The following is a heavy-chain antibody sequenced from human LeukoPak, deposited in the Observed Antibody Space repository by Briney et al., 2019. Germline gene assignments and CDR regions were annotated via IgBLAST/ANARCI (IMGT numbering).Heavy chain of an antibody. Sequence: GGSLRLSCAVSGFTFSSYSMDWVRQAPGKGLEWVSSISSSSSYIYYADSVKGRFTISRDNAKNSLHLQMNSLRAEDTAVYYCARAYMTTAAFDYWGQGTLVTVSS. D-gene: IGHD4-17*01. CDR1: GFTFSSYS. CDR3: ARAYMTTAAFDY. CDR2: ISSSSSYI. J-gene: IGHJ4*02. V-gene: IGHV3-21*01.